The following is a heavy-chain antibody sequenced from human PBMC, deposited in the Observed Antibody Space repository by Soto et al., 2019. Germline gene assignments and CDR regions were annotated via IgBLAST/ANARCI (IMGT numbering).Heavy chain of an antibody. V-gene: IGHV4-59*01. CDR3: ARAKGIPAATIYYYYGMDV. J-gene: IGHJ6*02. CDR1: GGSISSYY. Sequence: SETLSLTCTVSGGSISSYYWSWIRQPPGKGLEWIGYIYYSGSTNYNPSLKSRVTISVDTSKNQFSLKLSSVTAADTAVYYCARAKGIPAATIYYYYGMDVWGQGTTVTV. D-gene: IGHD6-25*01. CDR2: IYYSGST.